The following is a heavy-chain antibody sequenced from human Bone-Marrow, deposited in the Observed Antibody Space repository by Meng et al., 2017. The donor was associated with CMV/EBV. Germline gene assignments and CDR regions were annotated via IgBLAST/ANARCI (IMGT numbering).Heavy chain of an antibody. V-gene: IGHV1-2*02. D-gene: IGHD3-9*01. J-gene: IGHJ6*02. CDR3: ARDLYELRYFDWLSSYYYGMDV. Sequence: ASVKVSCKASGYTFTGYYMHGVRQAPGQGLEWMGWINPNSGGTNYAQKFQGRVTMTRDTSISTAYMELSRLRSDDTAVYYCARDLYELRYFDWLSSYYYGMDVWGQGTTVTVSS. CDR2: INPNSGGT. CDR1: GYTFTGYY.